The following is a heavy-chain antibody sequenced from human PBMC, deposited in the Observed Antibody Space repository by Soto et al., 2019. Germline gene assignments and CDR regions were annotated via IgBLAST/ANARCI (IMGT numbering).Heavy chain of an antibody. D-gene: IGHD4-4*01. CDR3: ARAPYSNAWYRFDL. CDR2: IKHDGSVQ. J-gene: IGHJ4*02. Sequence: ETLRLSCEASGFTFSGYWMSWARQAPGKGLEWVADIKHDGSVQYYVDSVKGRLTIPRDNAKKQLYLQMNGLRAEDTALYYCARAPYSNAWYRFDLWGQGTLVTVSS. V-gene: IGHV3-7*03. CDR1: GFTFSGYW.